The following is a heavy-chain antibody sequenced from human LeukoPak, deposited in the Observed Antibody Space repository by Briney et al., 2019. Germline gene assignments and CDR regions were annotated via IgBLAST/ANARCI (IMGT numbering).Heavy chain of an antibody. D-gene: IGHD2-21*02. CDR3: ARECGGDCYDAFDI. CDR1: RFTFSSHD. J-gene: IGHJ3*02. V-gene: IGHV3-13*01. Sequence: GGSLRLSCAASRFTFSSHDMHWVRQATGKGLEWVSGIGIAGDTYYPGSVKGRFTISRENAKNSLYLQMNSLRAGDTAVYYCARECGGDCYDAFDIWGQGTMVTVSS. CDR2: IGIAGDT.